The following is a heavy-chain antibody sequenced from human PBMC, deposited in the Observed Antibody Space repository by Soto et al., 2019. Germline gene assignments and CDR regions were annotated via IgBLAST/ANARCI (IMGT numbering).Heavy chain of an antibody. D-gene: IGHD6-13*01. Sequence: SETLSLTCTVSGGSISSYYWSWIRQPPGKGLEWIGYIYYSGSTNYNPSLKSRVTISVDTSKNQFSLKLGSLTAADTAVYYCASSYSSSWYWGTLDYWGQGTLVTVSS. CDR2: IYYSGST. CDR3: ASSYSSSWYWGTLDY. J-gene: IGHJ4*02. V-gene: IGHV4-59*08. CDR1: GGSISSYY.